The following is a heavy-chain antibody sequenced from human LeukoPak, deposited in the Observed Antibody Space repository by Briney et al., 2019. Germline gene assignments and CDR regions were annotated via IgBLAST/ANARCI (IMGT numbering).Heavy chain of an antibody. Sequence: ASVKVSCKASGYTFTGYYMHWVRQAPGQGLEWMGWINPNSGGTNYAQKFQGRVTMTRDTSTSTAYMELSRLSPDDTAVYYLARFSVTGYFDYWGQGTLVTVS. V-gene: IGHV1-2*02. D-gene: IGHD1-20*01. CDR2: INPNSGGT. J-gene: IGHJ4*02. CDR3: ARFSVTGYFDY. CDR1: GYTFTGYY.